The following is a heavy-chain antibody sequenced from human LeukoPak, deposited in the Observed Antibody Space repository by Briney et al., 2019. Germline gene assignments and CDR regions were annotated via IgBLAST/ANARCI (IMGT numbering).Heavy chain of an antibody. CDR1: GYTFSGYY. CDR2: INPKTGGT. CDR3: AILGSSSWYRGHMDV. J-gene: IGHJ6*03. D-gene: IGHD6-13*01. Sequence: ASVKVSCKAFGYTFSGYYMNWLRQAPGQGPEWMGWINPKTGGTRYAQKFQGRVTMTRDTSISTAYMELSRLRSDDTAVYYCAILGSSSWYRGHMDVWGKGTTVTISS. V-gene: IGHV1-2*02.